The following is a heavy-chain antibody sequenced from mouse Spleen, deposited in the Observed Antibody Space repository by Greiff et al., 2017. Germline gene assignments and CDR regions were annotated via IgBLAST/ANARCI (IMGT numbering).Heavy chain of an antibody. J-gene: IGHJ4*01. D-gene: IGHD4-1*01. CDR1: GFTFSDYG. Sequence: EVKLVESGGGLVKPGGSLKLSCAASGFTFSDYGMHWVRQAPEKGLEWVAYISSGSSTIYYADTVKGRFTISRDNAKNTLFLQMTSLRSEDTPMYYCARLGYYYAMDYWGQGTSVTVSS. CDR2: ISSGSSTI. CDR3: ARLGYYYAMDY. V-gene: IGHV5-17*01.